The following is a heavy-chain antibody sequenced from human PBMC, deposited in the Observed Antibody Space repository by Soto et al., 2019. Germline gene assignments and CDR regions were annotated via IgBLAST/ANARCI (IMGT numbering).Heavy chain of an antibody. V-gene: IGHV4-34*01. Sequence: SETLSLTCAVYGGSFSGYYWSWIRQPPGKGLEWIGEINHSGSTNYNPSLKSRVTISVDTSKNQFSLKLSSVTAADTAVYYCARGRSFSYYDSVWGSYRPFDYWGQGTLVTVSS. CDR3: ARGRSFSYYDSVWGSYRPFDY. D-gene: IGHD3-16*02. J-gene: IGHJ4*02. CDR2: INHSGST. CDR1: GGSFSGYY.